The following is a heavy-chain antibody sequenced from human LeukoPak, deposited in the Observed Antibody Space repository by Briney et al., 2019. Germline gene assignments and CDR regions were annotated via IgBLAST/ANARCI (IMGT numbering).Heavy chain of an antibody. CDR1: GFSLGSHP. Sequence: GGSLRLSCAASGFSLGSHPMNWVRQAPGKGLECVSGITCSGDYTYCIDSVQGRFTISRDNSKNMLFLQMNRLRAEDTAVYYCARGVMAARLYYFDYWGRGILVTVSS. CDR2: ITCSGDYT. J-gene: IGHJ4*02. V-gene: IGHV3-23*01. D-gene: IGHD2-21*01. CDR3: ARGVMAARLYYFDY.